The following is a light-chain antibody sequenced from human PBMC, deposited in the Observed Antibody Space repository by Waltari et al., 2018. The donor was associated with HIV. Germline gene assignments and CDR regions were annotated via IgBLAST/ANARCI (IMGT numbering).Light chain of an antibody. Sequence: QSAPTQPAAVSWSPGQTITLTCTQQCSGVLHFYLLCRYQHLRGKAPNHLIYEVTQRPSGISSRFSGSKSGNTASLTIFDLQAEDEATDYCCSYGSSATFVVFGGGTRLTV. CDR3: CSYGSSATFVV. J-gene: IGLJ2*01. CDR1: CSGVLHFYL. CDR2: EVT. V-gene: IGLV2-23*02.